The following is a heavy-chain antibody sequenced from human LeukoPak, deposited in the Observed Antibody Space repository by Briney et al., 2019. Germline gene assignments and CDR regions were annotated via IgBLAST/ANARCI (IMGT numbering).Heavy chain of an antibody. V-gene: IGHV3-74*01. Sequence: GGSLRLSCAASGFTFSSYWMHWVRQAPGRGLVWVSRINSDGSSTSYADSVKGRFTISRDNAKNTLYLQMNSLRAEDTAVYYCARVRLRLGELLYYFDYWGQGTLVTVSS. CDR1: GFTFSSYW. CDR3: ARVRLRLGELLYYFDY. CDR2: INSDGSST. D-gene: IGHD3-16*01. J-gene: IGHJ4*02.